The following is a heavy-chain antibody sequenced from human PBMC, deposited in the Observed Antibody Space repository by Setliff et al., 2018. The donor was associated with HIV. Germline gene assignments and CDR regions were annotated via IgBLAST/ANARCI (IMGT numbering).Heavy chain of an antibody. J-gene: IGHJ6*03. Sequence: GESLKISCKGSGYNFANYWIAWVRQVPGKGLEWMGIIYPTDSDTRYSPSFQGQVTISADTSISTAYLQWSSLKASDTAVYYCSRASDPSHRMPPTNYYYYMDVWGKGTKVTISS. CDR1: GYNFANYW. V-gene: IGHV5-51*01. CDR3: SRASDPSHRMPPTNYYYYMDV. D-gene: IGHD2-2*01. CDR2: IYPTDSDT.